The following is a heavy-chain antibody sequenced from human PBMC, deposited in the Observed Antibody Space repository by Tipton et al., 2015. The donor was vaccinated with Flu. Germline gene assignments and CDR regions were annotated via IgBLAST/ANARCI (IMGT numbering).Heavy chain of an antibody. CDR2: IYTSGST. D-gene: IGHD3-22*01. CDR1: GGSISSGSYY. Sequence: TLSLTCTVSGGSISSGSYYWIWIRQPAGKGLEWIGRIYTSGSTNYNPSLKSRVTMSVDTSKNQFSLKLSSVTAADTAVYYCARDFSHYYDSIGNDYWGQGTLVTVSS. J-gene: IGHJ4*02. V-gene: IGHV4-61*02. CDR3: ARDFSHYYDSIGNDY.